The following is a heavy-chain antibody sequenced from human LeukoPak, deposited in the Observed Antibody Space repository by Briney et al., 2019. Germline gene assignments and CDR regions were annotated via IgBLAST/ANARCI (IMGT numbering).Heavy chain of an antibody. J-gene: IGHJ5*02. V-gene: IGHV1-2*02. Sequence: GASVKVSCKASGYTFTDYYMHWVRQAPGQGLEWMGWINPNSGGTNYAQKFQGRVTMTRDTSISTAYMELSRLRSDDTAVYYCARDLYSSSWVSLNWFDPWGQGTLVTVSS. D-gene: IGHD6-13*01. CDR1: GYTFTDYY. CDR3: ARDLYSSSWVSLNWFDP. CDR2: INPNSGGT.